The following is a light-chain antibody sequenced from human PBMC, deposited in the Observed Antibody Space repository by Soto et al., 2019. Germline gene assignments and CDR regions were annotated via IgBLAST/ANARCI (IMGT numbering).Light chain of an antibody. Sequence: QSALTQPASVSGSPGQSITISCTGTSSDVGGYNYVSWYQQHPGKAPKLMIYEVSNRPSGVSNRFSGSKSGNTASLTISGPQDEDEADYYCSSYTSSSPLVFGGGTKLTVL. J-gene: IGLJ3*02. CDR1: SSDVGGYNY. V-gene: IGLV2-14*01. CDR3: SSYTSSSPLV. CDR2: EVS.